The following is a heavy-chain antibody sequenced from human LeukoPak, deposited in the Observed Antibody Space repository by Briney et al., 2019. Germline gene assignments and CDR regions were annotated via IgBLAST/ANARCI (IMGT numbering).Heavy chain of an antibody. Sequence: GGSLRLSCAASGFTFSSYSMNWVRQAPGKGLEWVAFIRYDGSNKYYADSVKGRFTISRDNSKNTLYLQMNSLRAEDTAVYYCATFVGATTPPIDYWGQGTLVTVSS. CDR1: GFTFSSYS. CDR2: IRYDGSNK. D-gene: IGHD1-26*01. J-gene: IGHJ4*02. CDR3: ATFVGATTPPIDY. V-gene: IGHV3-30*02.